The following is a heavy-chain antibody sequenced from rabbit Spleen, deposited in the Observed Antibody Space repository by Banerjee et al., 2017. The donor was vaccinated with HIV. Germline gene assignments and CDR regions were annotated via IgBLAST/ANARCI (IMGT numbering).Heavy chain of an antibody. CDR2: IDIGSRDFT. D-gene: IGHD8-1*01. Sequence: QSLEESGGDLVKPGASRTLTCTASGFSFSSSYYMCWVRQAPGKGLEWIACIDIGSRDFTYYASWAKGRFIISKTSSTTVTLQMTSLTVADTATYFCARDTGSSFSTYGMDLWGQGTLVTVS. CDR3: ARDTGSSFSTYGMDL. J-gene: IGHJ6*01. CDR1: GFSFSSSYY. V-gene: IGHV1S40*01.